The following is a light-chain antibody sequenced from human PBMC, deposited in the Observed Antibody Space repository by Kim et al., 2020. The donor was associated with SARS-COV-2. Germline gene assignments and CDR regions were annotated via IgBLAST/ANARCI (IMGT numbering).Light chain of an antibody. V-gene: IGLV3-21*04. Sequence: SYELTQPPSLSVAPGKTARITCGGDNIGSKSVHWYQQKPGQAPVVVIFYDTGRPSGVPERFSGSNSGDTATRTISWVEAGDEADYYCQVWDRSTNRVFGGGTKLTVL. J-gene: IGLJ3*02. CDR1: NIGSKS. CDR2: YDT. CDR3: QVWDRSTNRV.